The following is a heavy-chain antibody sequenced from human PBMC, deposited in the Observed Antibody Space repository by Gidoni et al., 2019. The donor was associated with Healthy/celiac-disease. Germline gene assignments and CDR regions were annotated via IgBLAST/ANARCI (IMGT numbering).Heavy chain of an antibody. D-gene: IGHD3-9*01. CDR1: GFTFGDYA. Sequence: EVQLVESGGGLVQPGRSLRLSCTASGFTFGDYAMSWFRQAPGKGLEWVGFIRSKAYGGTTEYAASVKGRFTISRDDSKSIAYLQMNSLKTEDTAVYYCIGYDILTGYSDAFDIWGQGTMVTVSS. CDR2: IRSKAYGGTT. J-gene: IGHJ3*02. CDR3: IGYDILTGYSDAFDI. V-gene: IGHV3-49*03.